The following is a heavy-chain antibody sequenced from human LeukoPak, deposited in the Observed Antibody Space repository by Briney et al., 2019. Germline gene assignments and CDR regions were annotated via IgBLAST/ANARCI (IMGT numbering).Heavy chain of an antibody. CDR1: GGSFSGYY. Sequence: PSETLSLTCAVYGGSFSGYYWSWIRQPPGKGLEWIGEINHSGSTNYNPSLKSRVTISVDTSKNQFSLKLSSVTAADTAVYYCAREEYYSLWGRGTLVTVSS. J-gene: IGHJ4*02. CDR2: INHSGST. V-gene: IGHV4-34*01. D-gene: IGHD3-10*01. CDR3: AREEYYSL.